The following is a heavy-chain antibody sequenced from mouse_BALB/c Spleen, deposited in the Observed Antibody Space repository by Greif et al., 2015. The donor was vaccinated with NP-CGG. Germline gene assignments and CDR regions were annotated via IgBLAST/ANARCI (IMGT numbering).Heavy chain of an antibody. CDR1: GFTFSSFG. J-gene: IGHJ2*01. D-gene: IGHD2-1*01. V-gene: IGHV5-17*02. CDR3: ARSGYYGNYRVYYFDY. CDR2: ISSGSSTI. Sequence: EVQLVESGGGLVQPGGSRKLSCAASGFTFSSFGMHWVRQAPEKGLEWVAYISSGSSTIYYADTVKGRFTISRDNPKNTLFLQMTSLRSEDTAMYYCARSGYYGNYRVYYFDYWGQGTTLTVSS.